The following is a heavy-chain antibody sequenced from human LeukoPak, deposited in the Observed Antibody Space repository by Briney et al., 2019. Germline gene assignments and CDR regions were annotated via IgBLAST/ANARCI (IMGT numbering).Heavy chain of an antibody. CDR1: GYTLTSYG. V-gene: IGHV1-18*01. D-gene: IGHD2-15*01. J-gene: IGHJ4*02. CDR2: ISAYNGNT. CDR3: ARDRWDIVVVVAATDPFDY. Sequence: ASVKVSCKAPGYTLTSYGISWVRQAPGQGLEWMGWISAYNGNTNYAQKFQSRVTMTTDTSKSTAYMELRSLRSDDTAVYYCARDRWDIVVVVAATDPFDYWGQGTLVTVSS.